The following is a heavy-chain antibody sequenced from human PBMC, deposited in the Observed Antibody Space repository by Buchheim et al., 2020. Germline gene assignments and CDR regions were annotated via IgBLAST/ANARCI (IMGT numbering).Heavy chain of an antibody. CDR3: ARGQGYVATVIDNFFDY. V-gene: IGHV3-20*04. Sequence: EVQLVGSGGGVVRPGGSLRLSCAASGFTFDDYPMNWVRQAPGKGLEWVSGLNWHGGVTAYADSVKGRFTISRDNAKNSMYLQMNSLRAEDTAMYYCARGQGYVATVIDNFFDYWGQGT. J-gene: IGHJ4*02. CDR1: GFTFDDYP. CDR2: LNWHGGVT. D-gene: IGHD2-15*01.